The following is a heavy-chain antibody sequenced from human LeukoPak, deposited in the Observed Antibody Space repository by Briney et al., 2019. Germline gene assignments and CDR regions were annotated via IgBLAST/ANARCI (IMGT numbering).Heavy chain of an antibody. CDR1: GFTFSSYA. CDR2: ISGSGNRT. D-gene: IGHD2-15*01. Sequence: GGSLRLSCAASGFTFSSYAMSWVRQAPGKGLEWVSSISGSGNRTYYADSVKGRFTISRDNSKNTLFLQMNSLRAEDTAVYYCAKSLYCGGGSCYPSALGMDVWGQGTTVTVSS. V-gene: IGHV3-23*01. CDR3: AKSLYCGGGSCYPSALGMDV. J-gene: IGHJ6*02.